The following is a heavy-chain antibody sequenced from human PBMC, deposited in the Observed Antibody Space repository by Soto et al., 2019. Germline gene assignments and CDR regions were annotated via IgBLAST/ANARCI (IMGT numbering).Heavy chain of an antibody. J-gene: IGHJ3*02. CDR1: GFTFSSYG. D-gene: IGHD6-19*01. CDR2: IWYDGSNK. CDR3: AMAIAVGKNDASDI. Sequence: QVQLVESGGGVVQPGRSLRLSCAASGFTFSSYGMHWVRQAPGKGLEWVAVIWYDGSNKYYADSVKGRFTISRDNSKNTLYMQMKSIKTEDIAMYYRAMAIAVGKNDASDIWGQRPMVTVSS. V-gene: IGHV3-33*01.